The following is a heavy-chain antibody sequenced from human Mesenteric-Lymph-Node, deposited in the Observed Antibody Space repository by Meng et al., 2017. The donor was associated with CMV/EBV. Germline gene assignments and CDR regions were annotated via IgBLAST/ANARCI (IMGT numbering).Heavy chain of an antibody. CDR1: GFTFSIYS. CDR2: ISSSGTYI. V-gene: IGHV3-21*01. D-gene: IGHD6-19*01. J-gene: IGHJ4*02. Sequence: GESLKISCAASGFTFSIYSMNWVRQAPGKGLEWVSSISSSGTYIYYADSVKGRFTISRDNAKNSLFLQMKSLRAEDTAVYYCARGAPSSSGWYVYFDYWGQGTLVTVSS. CDR3: ARGAPSSSGWYVYFDY.